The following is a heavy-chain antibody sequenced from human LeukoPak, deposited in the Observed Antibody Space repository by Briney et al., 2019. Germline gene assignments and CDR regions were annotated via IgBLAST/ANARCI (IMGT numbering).Heavy chain of an antibody. J-gene: IGHJ4*02. D-gene: IGHD6-19*01. CDR1: GGSISSYY. CDR3: ARDLGHSSGWYASDY. CDR2: IYYSGST. V-gene: IGHV4-59*01. Sequence: SETLSLTCTVSGGSISSYYWSWIRQPPGKGLEWIGYIYYSGSTNYNPSLKSRVTISVDTSKNQFSLKLSSVTAADTAVYYCARDLGHSSGWYASDYWGQRTLVTVSS.